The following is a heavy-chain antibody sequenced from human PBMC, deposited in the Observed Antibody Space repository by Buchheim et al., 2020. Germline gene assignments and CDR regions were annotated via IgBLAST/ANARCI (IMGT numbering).Heavy chain of an antibody. D-gene: IGHD1-26*01. CDR2: ISYDGSNK. J-gene: IGHJ4*02. CDR1: GFTFSSYA. V-gene: IGHV3-30*04. CDR3: ARDTWEYYFDY. Sequence: QVQLVESGGGVVQPGRSLRLSCAASGFTFSSYAMHWVRQAPGKGLEWVAVISYDGSNKYYADSVKGRFTISRENSKNTLYLQMNSLRAEDTAVYYCARDTWEYYFDYWGQGTL.